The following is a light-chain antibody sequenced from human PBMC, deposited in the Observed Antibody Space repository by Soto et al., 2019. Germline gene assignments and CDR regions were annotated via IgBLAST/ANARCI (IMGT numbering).Light chain of an antibody. J-gene: IGKJ1*01. Sequence: EIVMTQSPATLSVSPGGRAPLSCRASQSISDTLAWYQQKPGQAPRLLIHGASTRATGFPGRFSGSGSGTDLTLTISSLQSEDFAVYYCQQYNNWPWTFGQGTKVDIK. CDR3: QQYNNWPWT. V-gene: IGKV3-15*01. CDR1: QSISDT. CDR2: GAS.